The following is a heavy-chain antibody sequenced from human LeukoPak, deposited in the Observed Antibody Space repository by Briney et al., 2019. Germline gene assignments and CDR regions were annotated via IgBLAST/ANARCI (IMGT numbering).Heavy chain of an antibody. CDR3: ARTSTYDSSGYSYYFDY. J-gene: IGHJ4*02. CDR1: GYPFTAYY. Sequence: SVKVSCKASGYPFTAYYMHWVRQAPGQGLEWMGRIIPILGIANYAQKFQGRVTITADKSTSTAYMELSSLRSEDTAVYYCARTSTYDSSGYSYYFDYWGQGTLVTVSS. D-gene: IGHD3-22*01. V-gene: IGHV1-69*02. CDR2: IIPILGIA.